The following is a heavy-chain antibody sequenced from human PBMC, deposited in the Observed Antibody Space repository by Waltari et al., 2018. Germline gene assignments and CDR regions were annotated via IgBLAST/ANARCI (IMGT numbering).Heavy chain of an antibody. V-gene: IGHV5-51*03. Sequence: EVQLVQSGAAVRKQGESLQISCMGSGSRCGSHWIGCVREMPGKGLEWMGIIFPGDSDTRYSPSFQGHVTISADTSNSTAYLQLTNLKASDTAMYYCARHPLVWVASTQNAFDVWGQGTMVTVSS. D-gene: IGHD3-16*01. CDR3: ARHPLVWVASTQNAFDV. CDR2: IFPGDSDT. CDR1: GSRCGSHW. J-gene: IGHJ3*01.